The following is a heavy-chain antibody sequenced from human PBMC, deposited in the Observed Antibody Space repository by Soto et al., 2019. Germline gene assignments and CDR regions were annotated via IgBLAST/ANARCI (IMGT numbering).Heavy chain of an antibody. CDR1: GGTFSSYT. J-gene: IGHJ6*03. CDR3: ARGSGSQYYYYYYMDV. Sequence: QVQLVQSGAEVKKPGSSVKVSCKASGGTFSSYTISWVRQAPGQGLEWMGRIIPILGIANYAQKFQGRVTITADKSTSTADMELSSLRSEDTAVYYCARGSGSQYYYYYYMDVWGKGTTVTVSS. V-gene: IGHV1-69*02. CDR2: IIPILGIA. D-gene: IGHD3-10*01.